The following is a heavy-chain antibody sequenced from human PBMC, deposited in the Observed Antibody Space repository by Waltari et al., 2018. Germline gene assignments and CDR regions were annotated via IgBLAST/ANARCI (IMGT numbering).Heavy chain of an antibody. CDR2: IYSGGST. CDR3: ARGRTIFGVVKYYYYGMDV. Sequence: EVQLVESGGGLIQPGGSLRLSCAASGFTVSSNYMSWVRQAPGKRLEWVSVIYSGGSTYYADSVKGRFTISRDNSKNTLYLQMNSLRAEDTAVYYCARGRTIFGVVKYYYYGMDVWGQGTTVTVSS. D-gene: IGHD3-3*01. V-gene: IGHV3-53*01. J-gene: IGHJ6*02. CDR1: GFTVSSNY.